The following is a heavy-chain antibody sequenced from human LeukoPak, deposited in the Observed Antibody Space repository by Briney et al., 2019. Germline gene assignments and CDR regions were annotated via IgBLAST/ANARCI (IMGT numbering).Heavy chain of an antibody. V-gene: IGHV4-38-2*01. CDR3: ARHSGIAAAPFDY. D-gene: IGHD6-13*01. J-gene: IGHJ4*02. Sequence: PSETLSLTCAVSGYSISSGYYGGWIRQPPVKGVGGIGSIYHSGSTYYNPSLRSRVTISVDTSKNQFSLKLSSVTAADTAVYYCARHSGIAAAPFDYWGQGTLVTVSS. CDR1: GYSISSGYY. CDR2: IYHSGST.